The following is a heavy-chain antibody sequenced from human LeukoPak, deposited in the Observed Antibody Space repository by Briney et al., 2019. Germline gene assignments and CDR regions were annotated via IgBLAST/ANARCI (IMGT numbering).Heavy chain of an antibody. D-gene: IGHD6-13*01. J-gene: IGHJ4*02. Sequence: SSETLSLTCTVSGGSISSYYWSWIRQPPGKGLEWTGNIFYSGSPNYNPSLKSRVTISFDTSKNQFSLKLSSVTAADTAVYYCARVGHLAAAGTYDYWGQGTLVTVSS. CDR1: GGSISSYY. CDR3: ARVGHLAAAGTYDY. V-gene: IGHV4-59*08. CDR2: IFYSGSP.